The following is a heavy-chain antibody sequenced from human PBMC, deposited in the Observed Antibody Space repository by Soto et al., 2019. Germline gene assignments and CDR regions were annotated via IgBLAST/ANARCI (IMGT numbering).Heavy chain of an antibody. CDR2: MNPNSGNT. J-gene: IGHJ6*03. D-gene: IGHD3-10*01. V-gene: IGHV1-8*01. Sequence: ASVQVSCKASGYAFTSFDLKWVRQATGQGPERMGWMNPNSGNTGYAQKFQGRVTMTRNTSISTAYMELSSLRSEDTAVYYCATWEGNYYVSGSYLIRDYYYYYMDAWGNGTTVTVS. CDR3: ATWEGNYYVSGSYLIRDYYYYYMDA. CDR1: GYAFTSFD.